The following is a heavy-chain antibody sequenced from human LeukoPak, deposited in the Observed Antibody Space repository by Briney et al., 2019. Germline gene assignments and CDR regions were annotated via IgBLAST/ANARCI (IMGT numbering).Heavy chain of an antibody. Sequence: SLRLSCAASGFPFDDYAMHWVRQAPGKGLEWVSGISWNSGSIGYADSVKGRFTISRDNAKNSLYLQMNSLRAEDTALYYCAKGESRGIAAAGGDYWGPGTLVTVSS. J-gene: IGHJ4*02. CDR2: ISWNSGSI. CDR1: GFPFDDYA. V-gene: IGHV3-9*01. D-gene: IGHD6-13*01. CDR3: AKGESRGIAAAGGDY.